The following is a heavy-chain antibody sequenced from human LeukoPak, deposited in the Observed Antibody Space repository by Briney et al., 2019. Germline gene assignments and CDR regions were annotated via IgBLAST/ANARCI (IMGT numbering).Heavy chain of an antibody. CDR3: ARDSAYNAFDI. Sequence: PGGSLRLSCAVSGFSVSTNYMSWARQALGKGLEWVSVIYSGGDTDHADSLKGRVTISRDNSKNTLYLQINSLRVDDTAVYYCARDSAYNAFDIWGQGTMVTVSS. V-gene: IGHV3-66*01. D-gene: IGHD5-12*01. J-gene: IGHJ3*02. CDR2: IYSGGDT. CDR1: GFSVSTNY.